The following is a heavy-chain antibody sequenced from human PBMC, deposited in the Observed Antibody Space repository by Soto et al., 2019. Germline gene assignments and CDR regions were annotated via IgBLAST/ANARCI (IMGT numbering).Heavy chain of an antibody. V-gene: IGHV1-18*04. CDR2: ISAYNGNT. CDR3: ARDRGDDYGDYVAFDI. D-gene: IGHD4-17*01. J-gene: IGHJ3*02. CDR1: GYTFTSYG. Sequence: RASVKVSCKASGYTFTSYGISWVRQAPGQGLEWMGWISAYNGNTNYAQKLQGRVTMTTDTSTSTAYMELRSLRSDDTAVYYRARDRGDDYGDYVAFDIWGQGTMVTVSS.